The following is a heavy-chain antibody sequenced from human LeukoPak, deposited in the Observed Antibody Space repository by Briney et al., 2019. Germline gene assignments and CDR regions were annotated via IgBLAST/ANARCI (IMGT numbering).Heavy chain of an antibody. CDR2: IYHGGST. Sequence: SETLSLTCAVSGYSISSGYYWGWIRQPPGKGLEWIGRIYHGGSTYYNPSLKMRVTISVDTSKNQFSLKLSFVTAADTAVYYCARWGYYDILTGYSPWYFDYWGQGTLVTVSS. D-gene: IGHD3-9*01. V-gene: IGHV4-38-2*01. J-gene: IGHJ4*02. CDR1: GYSISSGYY. CDR3: ARWGYYDILTGYSPWYFDY.